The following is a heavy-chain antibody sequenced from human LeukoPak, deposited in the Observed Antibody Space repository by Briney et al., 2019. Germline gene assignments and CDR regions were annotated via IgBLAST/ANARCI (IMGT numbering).Heavy chain of an antibody. CDR3: ARDTSGWYGAFEF. Sequence: GGSLRLSCATSGFTVTSHVMTWVRQAAGKGPEWVSVIVGNTAGTTYYADSVKGRFTISRDSVKNTVDLQMSSLRAEDTAVYYCARDTSGWYGAFEFWGQGALVTVSS. J-gene: IGHJ4*02. D-gene: IGHD6-19*01. V-gene: IGHV3-23*01. CDR1: GFTVTSHV. CDR2: IVGNTAGTT.